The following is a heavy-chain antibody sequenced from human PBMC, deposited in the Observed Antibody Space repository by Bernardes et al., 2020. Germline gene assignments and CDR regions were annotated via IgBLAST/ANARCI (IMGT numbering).Heavy chain of an antibody. CDR3: ARDSLYCSGGSCSDAFDI. CDR1: GGSISSYY. Sequence: SESLSLTCTVSGGSISSYYWSWIRQPPGKGLEWIGYIYYSGSTNYNPSLKSRVTISVDTSKNQFSLKLSSVTAADTAVYYCARDSLYCSGGSCSDAFDIWGQGTMVTVSS. V-gene: IGHV4-59*01. D-gene: IGHD2-15*01. J-gene: IGHJ3*02. CDR2: IYYSGST.